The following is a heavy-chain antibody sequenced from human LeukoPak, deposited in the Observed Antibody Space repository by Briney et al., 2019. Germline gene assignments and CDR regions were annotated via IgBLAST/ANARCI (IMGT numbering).Heavy chain of an antibody. CDR2: ISGSGGST. D-gene: IGHD5-18*01. Sequence: GGSLRLSCAASGFTFSSYAMSWVRQAPGKGLEWVSAISGSGGSTYYADSVKGRFTISRDNSKNTLYLQMNSLRAEDTAVYYCAKAGEDTANYYYYMDVWGKGTTVTVSS. CDR1: GFTFSSYA. CDR3: AKAGEDTANYYYYMDV. V-gene: IGHV3-23*01. J-gene: IGHJ6*03.